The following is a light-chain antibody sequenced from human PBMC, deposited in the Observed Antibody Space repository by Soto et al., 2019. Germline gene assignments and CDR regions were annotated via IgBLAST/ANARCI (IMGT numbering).Light chain of an antibody. CDR3: SSYTTSNTRQIV. CDR2: DVS. CDR1: SSDVGGYNY. Sequence: QSVLTQPASVSGSPGQSINISCTGTSSDVGGYNYVSWYQHHPGKAPKLIIYDVSNRPSGVSNPFSGSKSGNTASLTISGLQPEDEADYYCSSYTTSNTRQIVFGTGTKL. V-gene: IGLV2-14*03. J-gene: IGLJ1*01.